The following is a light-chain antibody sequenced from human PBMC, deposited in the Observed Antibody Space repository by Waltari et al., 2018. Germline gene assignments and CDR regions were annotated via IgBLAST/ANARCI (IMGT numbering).Light chain of an antibody. CDR3: CSYAGSGTYV. J-gene: IGLJ1*01. CDR2: EVI. Sequence: QSALTQPASVSGTPGQSITISCTAPNSGVGTYNLGSWYQHHPGEAPKLMICEVIKRPPGVSNRFSGSKSGNTAFLTISGLQAEDEADYYCCSYAGSGTYVFGTGTKVTVL. CDR1: NSGVGTYNL. V-gene: IGLV2-23*02.